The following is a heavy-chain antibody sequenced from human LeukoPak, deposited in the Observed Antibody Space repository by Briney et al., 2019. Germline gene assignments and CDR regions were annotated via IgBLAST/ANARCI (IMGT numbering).Heavy chain of an antibody. CDR3: AREEGITVSQFADY. Sequence: PGGSLRLSCSASGFTFSSYAMHWVRQAPGKGLEYVSGISSNGADTYYANSVKGRFTISRDNSKNTLYLQMGSLRAEDMAVYYCAREEGITVSQFADYWGQGTLVTVSS. CDR1: GFTFSSYA. V-gene: IGHV3-64*01. CDR2: ISSNGADT. J-gene: IGHJ4*02. D-gene: IGHD4-17*01.